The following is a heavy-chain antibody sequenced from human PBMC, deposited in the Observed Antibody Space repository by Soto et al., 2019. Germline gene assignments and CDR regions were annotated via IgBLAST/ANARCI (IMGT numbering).Heavy chain of an antibody. CDR1: GFTFSSYG. Sequence: QVQLVESGGGVVQPGRSLRLSCAASGFTFSSYGMHWVRQAPGKGLEWVAVISYDGSNKYYADSVKGRFTISRDNSKNTLYLQMNSLRAEDTAVYYCAKEGRLGDFDYWGQGTLVTVSS. CDR3: AKEGRLGDFDY. CDR2: ISYDGSNK. V-gene: IGHV3-30*18. D-gene: IGHD6-25*01. J-gene: IGHJ4*02.